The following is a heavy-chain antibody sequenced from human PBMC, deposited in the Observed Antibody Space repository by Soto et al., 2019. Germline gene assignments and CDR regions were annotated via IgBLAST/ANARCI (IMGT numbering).Heavy chain of an antibody. V-gene: IGHV3-9*01. D-gene: IGHD6-6*01. CDR2: ISWNSGSI. J-gene: IGHJ4*02. CDR1: GFTFDDYA. CDR3: AKGKYSSSV. Sequence: LRLSCAASGFTFDDYAMHWVRQAPGKGLEWISGISWNSGSIGYADSVKGRFTISRDNAKNSLYLQMNSLRAEDTALYYCAKGKYSSSVWGQGTLVTVSS.